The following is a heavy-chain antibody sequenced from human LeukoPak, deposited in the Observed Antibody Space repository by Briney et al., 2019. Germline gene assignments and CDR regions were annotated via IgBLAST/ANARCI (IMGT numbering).Heavy chain of an antibody. V-gene: IGHV1-46*01. CDR1: GYTFTGYW. CDR2: ISPSGGST. CDR3: ASLREFGY. J-gene: IGHJ4*02. Sequence: ASVKVSCKAFGYTFTGYWMHWVRQAPGQGPEWMGVISPSGGSTIYAQKFKGRVTLTRDMSTSTVYMELSSLRSEDTAVYYCASLREFGYWGQGTLVTVSS. D-gene: IGHD3-16*01.